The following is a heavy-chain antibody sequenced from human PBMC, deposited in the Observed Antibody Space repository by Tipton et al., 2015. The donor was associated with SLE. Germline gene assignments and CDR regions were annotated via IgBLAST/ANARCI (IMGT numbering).Heavy chain of an antibody. J-gene: IGHJ5*02. V-gene: IGHV4-34*01. CDR3: ARSPPLVNRVIQYWFDP. Sequence: TLSITCAVYGGSFSGYYWSWIRQPPGKGLGWIGEINHSGSTNYNPPLKSRVNISVETSKNQISLRLSSVTAADTAVYYCARSPPLVNRVIQYWFDPWGQGALVTVSS. CDR1: GGSFSGYY. D-gene: IGHD3-10*01. CDR2: INHSGST.